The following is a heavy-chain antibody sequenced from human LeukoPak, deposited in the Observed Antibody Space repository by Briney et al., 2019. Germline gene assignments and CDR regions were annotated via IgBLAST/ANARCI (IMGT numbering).Heavy chain of an antibody. CDR1: RFTFSSYA. D-gene: IGHD1-26*01. CDR3: AKVSVGATRGAFDY. V-gene: IGHV3-23*01. CDR2: ISYSGGGT. Sequence: GGSLRLFCAASRFTFSSYAMSWVPQAPGKGLEWVSSISYSGGGTYYADSVKGRFTISRDNSKNTLYLQINSLTAEDTAVYYCAKVSVGATRGAFDYWGQGTLVTVSS. J-gene: IGHJ4*02.